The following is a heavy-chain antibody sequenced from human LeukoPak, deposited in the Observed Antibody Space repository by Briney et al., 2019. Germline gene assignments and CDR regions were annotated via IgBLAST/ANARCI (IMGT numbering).Heavy chain of an antibody. CDR2: ISGSGGST. D-gene: IGHD2-2*01. CDR1: GFTFSSDA. J-gene: IGHJ4*02. V-gene: IGHV3-23*01. CDR3: AKDRVGYCSSTSCLWPVDY. Sequence: PGGSLRLSCAASGFTFSSDAMSWVRQAPGKGLEWVSAISGSGGSTYYADSVKGRFTISRDNSKNTLYLQMNRLRAEDTAVYYCAKDRVGYCSSTSCLWPVDYWGQGTLVTVSS.